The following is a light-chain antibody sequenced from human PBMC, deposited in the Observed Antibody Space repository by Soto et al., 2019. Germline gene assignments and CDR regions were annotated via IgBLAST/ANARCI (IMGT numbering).Light chain of an antibody. CDR3: QSYDSSNHHVV. CDR1: SGSIASNY. J-gene: IGLJ2*01. Sequence: NFMLTQPHSVSESPGKTVTISCTRSSGSIASNYVQWYQQRPGSAPTTVIYEDNQRPSGVPDRFSGSIDSSSNSASLTISGLKTEDEADYYCQSYDSSNHHVVFGGWTKLTVL. V-gene: IGLV6-57*04. CDR2: EDN.